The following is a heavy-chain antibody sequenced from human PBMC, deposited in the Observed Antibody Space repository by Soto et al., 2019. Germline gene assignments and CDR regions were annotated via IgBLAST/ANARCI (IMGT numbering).Heavy chain of an antibody. V-gene: IGHV1-69*01. Sequence: QVQLVQSGAEVKKPGASVKISCKASGYRFTYYHVHWVRQAPGQGLEWMGGIIPIFGTANYAQKFQGRVTITADESTSTAYMELSSLRSEDTAVYYCARVPVYGDYIYYYYGMDVWGQGTTVTVSS. J-gene: IGHJ6*02. CDR2: IIPIFGTA. CDR3: ARVPVYGDYIYYYYGMDV. CDR1: GYRFTYYH. D-gene: IGHD4-17*01.